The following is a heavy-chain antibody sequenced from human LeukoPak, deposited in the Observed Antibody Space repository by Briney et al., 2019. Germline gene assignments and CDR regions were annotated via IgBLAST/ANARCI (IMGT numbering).Heavy chain of an antibody. Sequence: TGGSLRLSCAASGFTVSSNYMSWVRQAPGKGLECVSVIYSGGGAYYADSVKGRFTISRDNSKNTLYLQMDSLRGEDTAVYYCAKDFRIGYSAHFDYWGQGALVTVSS. J-gene: IGHJ4*02. V-gene: IGHV3-53*01. CDR2: IYSGGGA. CDR3: AKDFRIGYSAHFDY. CDR1: GFTVSSNY. D-gene: IGHD2-21*01.